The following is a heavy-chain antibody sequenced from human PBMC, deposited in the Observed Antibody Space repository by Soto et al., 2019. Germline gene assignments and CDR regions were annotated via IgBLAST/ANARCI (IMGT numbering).Heavy chain of an antibody. CDR3: ARAPKVSGSSQTRPDF. CDR1: SGSFSGYY. V-gene: IGHV4-34*01. Sequence: SETLSLTCSIYSGSFSGYYWSWIRQPPGKGLEWIGEISQSGNTNYSPPLKSRVSISTDTSKKQFSLNLASVSAADTAVYYCARAPKVSGSSQTRPDFWGQGTLVTVSS. CDR2: ISQSGNT. J-gene: IGHJ4*02. D-gene: IGHD6-6*01.